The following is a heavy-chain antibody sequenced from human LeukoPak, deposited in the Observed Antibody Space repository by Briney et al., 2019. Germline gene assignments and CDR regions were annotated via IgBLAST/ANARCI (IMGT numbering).Heavy chain of an antibody. D-gene: IGHD4-17*01. CDR2: INHSGST. Sequence: SQTLSLTCAVYGGSFSGYYWSWIRQPPGKWLEWIGEINHSGSTNYNPSLKSRVTISVDTSKNQFSLKLSSVTAADTAVYYCARGTMTTVTYYFDYWGQGTLVTVSS. J-gene: IGHJ4*02. V-gene: IGHV4-34*01. CDR3: ARGTMTTVTYYFDY. CDR1: GGSFSGYY.